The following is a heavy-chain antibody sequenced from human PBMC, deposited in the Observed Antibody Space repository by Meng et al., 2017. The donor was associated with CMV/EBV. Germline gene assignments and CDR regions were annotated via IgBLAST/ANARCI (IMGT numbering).Heavy chain of an antibody. D-gene: IGHD7-27*01. Sequence: ASVKVSCKASGYTFTGYYMHWVRQAPGQGLEWMGWINPNSGGTNYAQKFQGRVTMTRDTSISTAYMELSRLRSDDTAVYYCARVESAQLGTPPYDYWGQGTLVTSPQ. CDR3: ARVESAQLGTPPYDY. CDR1: GYTFTGYY. V-gene: IGHV1-2*02. CDR2: INPNSGGT. J-gene: IGHJ4*02.